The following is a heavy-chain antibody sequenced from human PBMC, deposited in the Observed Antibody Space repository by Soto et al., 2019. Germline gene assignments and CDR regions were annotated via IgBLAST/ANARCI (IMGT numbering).Heavy chain of an antibody. CDR2: IYYTGST. CDR1: GGSISSYY. J-gene: IGHJ4*02. D-gene: IGHD3-22*01. V-gene: IGHV4-59*01. CDR3: ARDYFDSSGYYWVDY. Sequence: SETLSLTCTVSGGSISSYYWSWIRQPPGKGLEWIGYIYYTGSTNYNPSLNSRVTISLDMSKTQFSLKLSSVTAADTAVYYCARDYFDSSGYYWVDYWGQGTLVTVSS.